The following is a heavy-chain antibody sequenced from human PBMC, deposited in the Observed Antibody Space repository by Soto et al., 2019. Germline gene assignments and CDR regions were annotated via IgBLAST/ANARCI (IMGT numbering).Heavy chain of an antibody. J-gene: IGHJ5*02. V-gene: IGHV4-34*01. CDR3: ASLTTVTGNWFDP. CDR1: GGSFSGYY. CDR2: INHSGST. Sequence: QVQLQQWGAGLLKPSETLSLTCAVYGGSFSGYYWSWIRQPPGKGLEWIGEINHSGSTNYNPSLKSRVTISVDTSKNQCSLNLSSVTAADTAVYYCASLTTVTGNWFDPWGQGTLVTVSS. D-gene: IGHD4-4*01.